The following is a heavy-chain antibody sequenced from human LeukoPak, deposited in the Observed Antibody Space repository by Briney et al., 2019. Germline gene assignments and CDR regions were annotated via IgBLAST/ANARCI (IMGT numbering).Heavy chain of an antibody. CDR1: GFTLTSYN. J-gene: IGHJ5*02. Sequence: GGSLRLSCAASGFTLTSYNMNWVRQAPGKGLEWVSSITSSSDYIYYADSVKGRFTVSRDNAKDSLYLQMNSLRAEDTAVYYCARSITMIVDWFDPWGQGTLVTVSS. D-gene: IGHD3-22*01. CDR3: ARSITMIVDWFDP. CDR2: ITSSSDYI. V-gene: IGHV3-21*01.